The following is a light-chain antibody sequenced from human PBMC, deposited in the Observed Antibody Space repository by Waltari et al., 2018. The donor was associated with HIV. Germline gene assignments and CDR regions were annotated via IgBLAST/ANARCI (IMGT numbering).Light chain of an antibody. V-gene: IGLV2-14*03. CDR3: SSYTASSTLDVV. CDR2: EVS. J-gene: IGLJ2*01. CDR1: SSDIGAYNY. Sequence: QSALTQAASVSGSPGQSITISCTGSSSDIGAYNYVSWYQQHPDKVPKLVIYEVSNRPSGISNRFSGSKSGNTASLTISGLQADDEASYYCSSYTASSTLDVVFGGGTRLTVL.